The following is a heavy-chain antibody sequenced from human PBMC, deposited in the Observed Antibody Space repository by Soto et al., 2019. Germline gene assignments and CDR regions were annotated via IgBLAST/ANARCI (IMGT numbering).Heavy chain of an antibody. D-gene: IGHD2-21*02. Sequence: ASVKVSCKASGYTFTSYDINWVRHATGQGPEWMRWMNPNSGNTGYAQKFQGRVTMTRNTSISTAYMELSSLRSEDTAVYYCARGLFLGGDPIDYWGQGTLVTLSS. V-gene: IGHV1-8*01. J-gene: IGHJ4*02. CDR3: ARGLFLGGDPIDY. CDR2: MNPNSGNT. CDR1: GYTFTSYD.